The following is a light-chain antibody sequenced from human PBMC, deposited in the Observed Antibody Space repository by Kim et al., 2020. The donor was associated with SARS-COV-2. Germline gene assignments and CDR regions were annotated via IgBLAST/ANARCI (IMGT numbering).Light chain of an antibody. CDR2: GAS. CDR3: HQNNNCPPST. J-gene: IGKJ5*01. Sequence: EIVMTQSPATLSVSPGERATLSCRASQSVSSNLAWYQQKPGQAPRLLIYGASTRATGIPARFSGSGSGTEFTLTISILQSEDFAVYYSHQNNNCPPSTFCQRTPRGIK. CDR1: QSVSSN. V-gene: IGKV3-15*01.